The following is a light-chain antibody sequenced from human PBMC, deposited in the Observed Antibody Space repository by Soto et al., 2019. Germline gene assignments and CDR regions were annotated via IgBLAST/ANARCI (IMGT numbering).Light chain of an antibody. CDR2: GAT. CDR3: EQCYSTPYT. CDR1: QTVESY. J-gene: IGKJ2*01. Sequence: DIQMTQSPSSLSASIGDRVTITCRASQTVESYLNWYQHKPGKAPQLLISGATTLRGGVPSRFRGSASGPDFTLTISSLQPEDVATYYCEQCYSTPYTFGQGTKL. V-gene: IGKV1-39*01.